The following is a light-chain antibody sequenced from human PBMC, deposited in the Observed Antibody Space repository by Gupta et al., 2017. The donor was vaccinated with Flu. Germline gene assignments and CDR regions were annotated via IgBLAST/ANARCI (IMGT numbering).Light chain of an antibody. CDR2: STS. CDR3: QQYASSPQT. Sequence: EIVLTQSPGTLSLSPGERATLSCRASQTISRYYLAWYQQKPGEAPRLLIYSTSNRATGIPDRFSGSGSGADFTLTISRLEPEDFAVYFCQQYASSPQTFGQGSKLEIK. J-gene: IGKJ2*01. CDR1: QTISRYY. V-gene: IGKV3-20*01.